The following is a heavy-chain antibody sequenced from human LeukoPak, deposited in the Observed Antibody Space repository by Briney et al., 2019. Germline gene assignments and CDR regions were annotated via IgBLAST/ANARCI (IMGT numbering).Heavy chain of an antibody. D-gene: IGHD6-19*01. CDR3: AREDVDITVATSGAFDI. Sequence: GGSLRLSCAASGFTFNRFWMHWVRQAPGKGLVWVSRIISDRSSTNYADSVKGRFTISRDNAKNTLYLQMNSLRAEDTALYYCAREDVDITVATSGAFDIWGQGTMVTVSS. V-gene: IGHV3-74*01. CDR2: IISDRSST. J-gene: IGHJ3*02. CDR1: GFTFNRFW.